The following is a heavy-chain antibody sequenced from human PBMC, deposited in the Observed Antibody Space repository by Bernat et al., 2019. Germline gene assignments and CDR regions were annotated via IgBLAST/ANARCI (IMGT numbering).Heavy chain of an antibody. D-gene: IGHD2-21*02. CDR3: TTEIRGVTAPT. Sequence: EVQLLESGGGLVQPGGSLRLSCAASGFTFSSYAMSWVRQAPGKGLVWVGRIKTKADRGTTDYAAPVKGRFTISRDDSKNTLYLQMNNLKTEDTAVYYCTTEIRGVTAPTWGQGTLITVSS. CDR2: IKTKADRGTT. J-gene: IGHJ4*02. V-gene: IGHV3-15*01. CDR1: GFTFSSYA.